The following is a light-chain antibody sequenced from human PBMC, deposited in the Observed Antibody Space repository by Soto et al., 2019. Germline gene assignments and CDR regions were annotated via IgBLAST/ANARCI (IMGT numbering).Light chain of an antibody. V-gene: IGKV3-11*01. CDR2: DAS. CDR3: QQRGNWPPEEVWT. J-gene: IGKJ1*01. CDR1: QSVSSY. Sequence: EIVLTQSPATLSLSPGERATLSCRASQSVSSYLAWYQQKPGQAPRLLLYDASNRATGIPARFSGSGSGTDFALTISSLEPEDFAVYYCQQRGNWPPEEVWTFGRGTKVEIK.